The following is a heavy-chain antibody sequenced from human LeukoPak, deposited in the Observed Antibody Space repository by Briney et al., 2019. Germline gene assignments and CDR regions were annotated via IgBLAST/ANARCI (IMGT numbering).Heavy chain of an antibody. D-gene: IGHD3-22*01. CDR1: GITFSSYS. CDR2: ISSSSSTI. Sequence: GGSLRLSCVASGITFSSYSMNWVRQAPGKGLEWVSYISSSSSTIYYADSVKGRFTISRDNAKNSLYLQMNSLRAEDTAVYYCARGLRSSGYYYFDYWGQGTLVTVSS. CDR3: ARGLRSSGYYYFDY. J-gene: IGHJ4*02. V-gene: IGHV3-48*01.